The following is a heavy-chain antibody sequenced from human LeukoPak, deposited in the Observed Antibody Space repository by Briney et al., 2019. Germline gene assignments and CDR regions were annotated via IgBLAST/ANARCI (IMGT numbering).Heavy chain of an antibody. J-gene: IGHJ4*02. Sequence: PGGSLRLSCAASGFIFSDYYMSWIRQAPGKGLEWVSYISNSGSTIKYADSVKGRFTISRDNAKNSLYLQMNSLRAEDTAVYYCARDLQSSGSGSGYLNWGQGTLVTVSS. CDR2: ISNSGSTI. V-gene: IGHV3-11*01. CDR1: GFIFSDYY. CDR3: ARDLQSSGSGSGYLN. D-gene: IGHD3-10*01.